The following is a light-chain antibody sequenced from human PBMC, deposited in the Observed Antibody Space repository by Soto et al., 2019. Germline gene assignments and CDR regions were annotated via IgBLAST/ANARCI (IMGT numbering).Light chain of an antibody. V-gene: IGKV3-11*01. CDR2: DAS. CDR1: QSVGAY. CDR3: QQRHAWPRV. J-gene: IGKJ4*01. Sequence: EIVLTQSPATLSLSPGERATLSCRASQSVGAYLDWYQQKPGQAPRLLIYDASKRAIGIPGRFRGSGSGTEFTLAISNLEPDDSAFYYCQQRHAWPRVFGGGTRME.